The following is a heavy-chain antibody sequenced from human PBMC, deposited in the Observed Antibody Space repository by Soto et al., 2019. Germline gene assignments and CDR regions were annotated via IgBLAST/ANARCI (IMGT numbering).Heavy chain of an antibody. D-gene: IGHD6-13*01. J-gene: IGHJ2*01. CDR3: ARGGKQQLVRSQYFDL. Sequence: SETLSLTCTVSGTSISSYYWSLIRQPPGKGLEWIANIHYSGTTNYNPSLASRVTLSVDTSKNQFSLKLTSVTAADTAVYYCARGGKQQLVRSQYFDLWGRGTLVTVSS. V-gene: IGHV4-59*12. CDR1: GTSISSYY. CDR2: IHYSGTT.